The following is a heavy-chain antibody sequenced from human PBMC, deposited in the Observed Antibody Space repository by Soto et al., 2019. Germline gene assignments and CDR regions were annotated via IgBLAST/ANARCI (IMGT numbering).Heavy chain of an antibody. D-gene: IGHD4-17*01. Sequence: QVQLVQSGPEVKKSGASVKISCKASGYTFINYGISWVRQAPGQGLEWMGWITDYNGYTKYARKFQDRVTMTTYTSTTTAYRELRSLRSDDTAVDFCGRDDFGELGRTFDLWGQGTKVTVSS. CDR1: GYTFINYG. CDR2: ITDYNGYT. J-gene: IGHJ3*01. CDR3: GRDDFGELGRTFDL. V-gene: IGHV1-18*04.